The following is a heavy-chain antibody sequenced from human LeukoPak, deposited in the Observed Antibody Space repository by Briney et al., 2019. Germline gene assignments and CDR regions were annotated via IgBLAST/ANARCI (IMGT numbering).Heavy chain of an antibody. V-gene: IGHV3-43D*04. Sequence: GGSLRLSCAASGFTFDDYAMHWVRQPPGKGLEWISLVRRDDGRTFYTGSVRGRFTISRDNRKNSLFLQMTSLRPEDTAFYYCVKGGEDAAMAPNSWGRGTLVIVSS. D-gene: IGHD3-16*01. J-gene: IGHJ4*02. CDR2: VRRDDGRT. CDR1: GFTFDDYA. CDR3: VKGGEDAAMAPNS.